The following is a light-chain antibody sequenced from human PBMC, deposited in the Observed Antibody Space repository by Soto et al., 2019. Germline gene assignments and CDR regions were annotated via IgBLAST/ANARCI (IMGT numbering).Light chain of an antibody. CDR1: QDIGIN. CDR2: VAS. V-gene: IGKV1-17*01. CDR3: LQHNAYPWT. Sequence: DIQMTQSPSSLSASVGHRVTMTCRASQDIGINLGWFQQKPGKVPKRLIYVASSLQSGVPSRFSGSGSGTEFTLTISSLQPEDFASYFCLQHNAYPWTFGQGTKVEV. J-gene: IGKJ1*01.